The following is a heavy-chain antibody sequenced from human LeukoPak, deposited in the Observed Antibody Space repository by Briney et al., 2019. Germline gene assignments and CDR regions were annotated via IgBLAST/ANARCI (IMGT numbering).Heavy chain of an antibody. CDR3: AKGDDSTPWY. Sequence: PGXSLRLSCAASGFTFSRYGMHWVRQAPGKGVEWVAFIRNDGSKKYYEDSVKGGFTIARENTKNTLYLQMNSLRAEHTAVYYCAKGDDSTPWYWGQGTLVTVSS. D-gene: IGHD3-22*01. CDR1: GFTFSRYG. CDR2: IRNDGSKK. V-gene: IGHV3-30*02. J-gene: IGHJ4*02.